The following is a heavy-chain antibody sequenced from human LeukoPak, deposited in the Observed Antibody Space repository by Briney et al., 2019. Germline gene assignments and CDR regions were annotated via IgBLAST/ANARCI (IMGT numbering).Heavy chain of an antibody. CDR1: GYSLTSDW. J-gene: IGHJ6*03. CDR2: IYPGDSDT. D-gene: IGHD4-11*01. V-gene: IGHV5-51*01. CDR3: ARQYSNYVIGNCYYYYMDV. Sequence: RGESLKISCKGSGYSLTSDWIGWVRQMPGKGLEWMGIIYPGDSDTRYSPSFQGQVTISADKSISTAYLQWSSLKASDTAMYYCARQYSNYVIGNCYYYYMDVWGKGTTVTVSS.